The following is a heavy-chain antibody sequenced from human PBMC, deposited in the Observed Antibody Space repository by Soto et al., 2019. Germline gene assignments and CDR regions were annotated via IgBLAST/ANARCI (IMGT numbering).Heavy chain of an antibody. CDR2: IYYSRNT. CDR3: ARSQRFGDCARPFYCYGLDV. D-gene: IGHD3-10*01. CDR1: GISISSGNYY. Sequence: SETLSLTCTVSGISISSGNYYWSWIRQHPGKGLEWIAYIYYSRNTYYNPSLKRRVTISVDTSEKQFSLKLSSMTAADTDVYYCARSQRFGDCARPFYCYGLDVWGQGTTVTVSS. V-gene: IGHV4-31*03. J-gene: IGHJ6*02.